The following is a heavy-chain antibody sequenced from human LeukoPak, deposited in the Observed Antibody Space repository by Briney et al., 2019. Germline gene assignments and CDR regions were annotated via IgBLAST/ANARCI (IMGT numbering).Heavy chain of an antibody. J-gene: IGHJ4*02. CDR2: FFESEKS. D-gene: IGHD3-10*02. V-gene: IGHV4-38-2*01. CDR3: ARVLPVPYLLDS. Sequence: PSETLSLTCGISGQSTTRGYYWAWFRQSPEKGPEWIATFFESEKSFYNASLKSRVIMSLDTSKSQFSLNLTSVTAADTAVHYCARVLPVPYLLDSWGQGTHVTVSS. CDR1: GQSTTRGYY.